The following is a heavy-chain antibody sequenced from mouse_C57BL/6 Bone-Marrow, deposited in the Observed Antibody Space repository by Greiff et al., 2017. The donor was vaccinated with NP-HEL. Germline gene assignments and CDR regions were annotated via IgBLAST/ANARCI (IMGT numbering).Heavy chain of an antibody. CDR1: GFTFNTYA. J-gene: IGHJ2*01. CDR3: VRRNRGYFDY. Sequence: EVQGVESGGGLVQPKGSLKLSCAASGFTFNTYAMHWVRQAPGKGLEWVARIRSKRSNYASYYAVSVKDRFTISRDDSQSMLYLQMNNLKTEDTAMYYCVRRNRGYFDYWGQGTTLTVSS. CDR2: IRSKRSNYAS. V-gene: IGHV10-3*01. D-gene: IGHD5-2*01.